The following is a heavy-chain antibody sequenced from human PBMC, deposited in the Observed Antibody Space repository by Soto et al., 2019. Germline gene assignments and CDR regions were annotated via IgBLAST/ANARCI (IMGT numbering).Heavy chain of an antibody. CDR2: INHSGST. D-gene: IGHD7-27*01. J-gene: IGHJ4*02. CDR3: ARDLTIDY. CDR1: GGSFSGYY. V-gene: IGHV4-34*01. Sequence: QVQLQQWGAGLLKPSETLSLTCAVYGGSFSGYYWSWICQPPGKGLEWIGEINHSGSTNYNPSLKSRVTISVDTSKNQFSLKLSSVTAADTAVYYCARDLTIDYWGQGTLVTVSS.